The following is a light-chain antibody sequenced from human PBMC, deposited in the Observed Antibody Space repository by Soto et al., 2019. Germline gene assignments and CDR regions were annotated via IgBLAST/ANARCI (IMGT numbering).Light chain of an antibody. J-gene: IGKJ2*01. CDR1: QSVGSN. CDR3: QNYDNWPPYT. Sequence: ILMTQSPATLSVSPGDTAILSCRASQSVGSNLAWYQQKPGQSPRRLIYRASIRAPGVPARFSGSGSGTERTLTVTSLQSEDFAVYYCQNYDNWPPYTFGQGTKLEIQ. V-gene: IGKV3-15*01. CDR2: RAS.